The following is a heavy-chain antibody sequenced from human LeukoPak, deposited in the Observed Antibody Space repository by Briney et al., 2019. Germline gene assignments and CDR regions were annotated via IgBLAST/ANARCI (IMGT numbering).Heavy chain of an antibody. J-gene: IGHJ5*02. CDR1: GYTFTGYY. CDR2: INPNSGGT. CDR3: ARASWVYYDSSGYYGDWFDP. D-gene: IGHD3-22*01. Sequence: GTVKVSCKASGYTFTGYYMHWVRQAPGQGLEWMGRINPNSGGTNYAQKFQGRVTMTRDTSISTAYKELSRLRSDDTAVYYCARASWVYYDSSGYYGDWFDPWGQGTLVTVSS. V-gene: IGHV1-2*06.